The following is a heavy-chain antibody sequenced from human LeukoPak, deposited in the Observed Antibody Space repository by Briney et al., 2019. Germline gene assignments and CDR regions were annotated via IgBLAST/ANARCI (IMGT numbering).Heavy chain of an antibody. CDR1: GFTFSSYE. D-gene: IGHD6-19*01. J-gene: IGHJ4*02. Sequence: PGGSLRLSCAASGFTFSSYEMNWVRQAPGKGLEWVSYISSSGSTIYYADSVKGRFTISRDNAKNSLYLQMNSLRAEDTAVYYCAKDTPDDIAVAAPYFDYWGQGTLVTVSS. V-gene: IGHV3-48*03. CDR2: ISSSGSTI. CDR3: AKDTPDDIAVAAPYFDY.